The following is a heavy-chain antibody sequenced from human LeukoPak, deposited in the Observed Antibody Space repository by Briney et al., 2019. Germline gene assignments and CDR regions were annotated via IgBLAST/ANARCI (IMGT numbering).Heavy chain of an antibody. J-gene: IGHJ4*02. CDR2: INHSGST. V-gene: IGHV4-34*01. CDR1: GGSFSGYY. D-gene: IGHD6-13*01. CDR3: ARHPSIAAAGSDPESEDFDY. Sequence: SETLSLTCAVYGGSFSGYYWSWIRQPPGKGLEWIGEINHSGSTNYNPSLKSRVTISVDTSKNQFSLKLSSVTAADTAVYYCARHPSIAAAGSDPESEDFDYWGQGTLVTVSS.